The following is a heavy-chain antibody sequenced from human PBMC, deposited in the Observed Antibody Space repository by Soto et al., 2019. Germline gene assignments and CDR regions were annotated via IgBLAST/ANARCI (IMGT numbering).Heavy chain of an antibody. CDR3: ARWGSGYEYDY. CDR1: GFTFSSYG. J-gene: IGHJ4*02. CDR2: IWYDGSNR. V-gene: IGHV3-33*01. D-gene: IGHD5-12*01. Sequence: QVQLVESGGGVVQPGRSLRLSCAASGFTFSSYGMHWVRQAPGKGLEWVAVIWYDGSNRNYADSVKGRFTISRDNSKSTLYLQMNSLRAEDTAVYYCARWGSGYEYDYWGQGTLVTVSS.